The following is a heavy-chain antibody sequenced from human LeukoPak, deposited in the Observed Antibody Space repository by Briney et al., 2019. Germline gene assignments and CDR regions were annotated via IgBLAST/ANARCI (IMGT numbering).Heavy chain of an antibody. D-gene: IGHD2-15*01. J-gene: IGHJ4*02. Sequence: PSETLSLTCTVSGGSISSSSYYWGWIRQPPGKGLEWIGSIYYSGSTYYNPSLKSRVTISVDTSKNQFSLKLSSVTAADTAVYYCASRPYCSGGSCYSSGGKYYFDYWGQGTLVTVSS. CDR1: GGSISSSSYY. V-gene: IGHV4-39*01. CDR3: ASRPYCSGGSCYSSGGKYYFDY. CDR2: IYYSGST.